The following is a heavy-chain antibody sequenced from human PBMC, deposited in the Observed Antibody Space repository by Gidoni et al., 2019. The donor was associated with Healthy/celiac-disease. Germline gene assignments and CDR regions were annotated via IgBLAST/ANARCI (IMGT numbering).Heavy chain of an antibody. V-gene: IGHV3-21*01. J-gene: IGHJ4*02. D-gene: IGHD5-12*01. Sequence: EVQLVEYGGGLVKPGRSLRLSCAASGFTFSSYSMNWFRKAPGKGLEWVSSISSGSSYIYYAHSVKCRFTISTDNAKNSLYLQMNSLRAEDTAVYYCARGLTSRGGYWGQGTLVTVSS. CDR2: ISSGSSYI. CDR1: GFTFSSYS. CDR3: ARGLTSRGGY.